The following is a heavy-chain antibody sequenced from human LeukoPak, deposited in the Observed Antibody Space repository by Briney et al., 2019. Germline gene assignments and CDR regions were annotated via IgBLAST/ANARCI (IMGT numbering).Heavy chain of an antibody. Sequence: SVKVSCKASGGTFSSYAISWVRQAPGQGLEWMGGIIPIFGTANYAQKFQGRVTITADKSTSTAYMELSSLRSEDTAVYYCARTYYGVYYYMDVWGKGTTVTISS. V-gene: IGHV1-69*06. D-gene: IGHD4-17*01. CDR1: GGTFSSYA. CDR2: IIPIFGTA. J-gene: IGHJ6*03. CDR3: ARTYYGVYYYMDV.